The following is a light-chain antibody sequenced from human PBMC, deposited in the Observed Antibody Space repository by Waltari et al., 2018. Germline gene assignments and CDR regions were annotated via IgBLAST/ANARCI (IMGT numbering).Light chain of an antibody. CDR1: QSLLHSSGNTF. V-gene: IGKV2-29*02. CDR3: MQALETPFT. CDR2: RIS. Sequence: DIVMPQTPLSLSVTPGEPASISCRSSQSLLHSSGNTFLFWYLQRPGQPPRLLIYRISNRFSGVPDRFSGSGSGTDFTLKISRVEAEDVGVYYCMQALETPFTFGPGTKLDIK. J-gene: IGKJ3*01.